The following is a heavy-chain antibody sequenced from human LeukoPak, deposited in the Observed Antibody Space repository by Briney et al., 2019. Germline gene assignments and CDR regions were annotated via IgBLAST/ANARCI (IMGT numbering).Heavy chain of an antibody. V-gene: IGHV4-4*07. D-gene: IGHD5/OR15-5a*01. CDR3: ARVQSRVSWRMQVGPRDAFDI. J-gene: IGHJ3*02. Sequence: SETLSLTRTVPGGSICNYYWSWIPQPAGKGRECVGRLFSSGRASYNPYLKSGATMSIDTSKNQFNLNLTSVTAADTAVYYCARVQSRVSWRMQVGPRDAFDIWGQGAMVTASS. CDR1: GGSICNYY. CDR2: LFSSGRA.